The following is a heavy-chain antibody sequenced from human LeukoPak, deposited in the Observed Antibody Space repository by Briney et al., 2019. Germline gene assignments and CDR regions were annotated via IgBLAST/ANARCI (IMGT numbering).Heavy chain of an antibody. J-gene: IGHJ3*02. CDR3: ARASQRGTYYNAFDI. V-gene: IGHV4-34*01. CDR2: LDHSGNS. D-gene: IGHD1-26*01. Sequence: PEPLSLTCAVYVGSFSGHFWSWIRQPPGEGLEWIWELDHSGNSNYNTHLKSRVTIPANTSKNQFSLKVNSMTAADTTVYYCARASQRGTYYNAFDIWGQGIMVTVSS. CDR1: VGSFSGHF.